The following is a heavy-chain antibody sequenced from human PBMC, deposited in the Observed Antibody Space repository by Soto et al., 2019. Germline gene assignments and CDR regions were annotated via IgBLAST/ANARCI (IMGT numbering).Heavy chain of an antibody. CDR2: ISYDGSNK. V-gene: IGHV3-30*18. D-gene: IGHD6-19*01. J-gene: IGHJ4*02. Sequence: GWSLRLSCAASGVTFSSYGMHGVRQAPGKGLEWVAVISYDGSNKYYADSVKGRFTISRDNSKNTLYLQMNSLRAEDTAVYYCAKDRAGRFPSYFDYWGQGTLVTVSS. CDR3: AKDRAGRFPSYFDY. CDR1: GVTFSSYG.